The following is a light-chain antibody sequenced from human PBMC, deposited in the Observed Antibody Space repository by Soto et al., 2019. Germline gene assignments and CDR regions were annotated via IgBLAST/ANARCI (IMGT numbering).Light chain of an antibody. CDR3: QQYNNWLKT. J-gene: IGKJ4*01. V-gene: IGKV3-15*01. Sequence: EIVMTQSPATLSVSPGERSTLSCRASQSVSSNLAWYQQKPGQAPRLLIYGASTRATGIPARFSGSGSGTEFTLTISSLQSEDVAVYYCQQYNNWLKTFGGGTKVEIK. CDR1: QSVSSN. CDR2: GAS.